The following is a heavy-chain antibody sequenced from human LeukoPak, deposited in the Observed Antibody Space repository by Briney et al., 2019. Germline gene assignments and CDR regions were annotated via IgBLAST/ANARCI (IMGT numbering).Heavy chain of an antibody. CDR2: IYYSGST. Sequence: SETLSLTCTVSGGSISSYYWSWLRQPPGKGLEWIGYIYYSGSTNYNPSLKSRVTISVDTSKNQFSLKLSSVTAADTAVYYCARGGSGGHSYYYYYYMDVWGKGTTVTISS. J-gene: IGHJ6*03. D-gene: IGHD6-19*01. V-gene: IGHV4-59*01. CDR1: GGSISSYY. CDR3: ARGGSGGHSYYYYYYMDV.